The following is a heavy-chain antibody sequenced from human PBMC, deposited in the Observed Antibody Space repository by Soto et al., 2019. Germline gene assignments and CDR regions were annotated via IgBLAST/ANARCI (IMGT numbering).Heavy chain of an antibody. J-gene: IGHJ3*01. CDR2: LYDVDGS. CDR1: GLTISGKKY. CDR3: ATWHEREHAYDV. V-gene: IGHV3-53*01. Sequence: DVQLVESGGGLIQPGESLRLSCAAFGLTISGKKYVAWVRQAPGKGLEWVSGLYDVDGSFYADSVRGRFTTSSDSSKTTVYLQMNVLRPDDTAVYYCATWHEREHAYDVWGQGTTVTVSS. D-gene: IGHD1-1*01.